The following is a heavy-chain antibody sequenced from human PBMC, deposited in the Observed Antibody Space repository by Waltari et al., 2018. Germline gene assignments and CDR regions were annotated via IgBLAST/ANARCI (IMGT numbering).Heavy chain of an antibody. CDR2: ISYDGSNK. J-gene: IGHJ6*02. CDR1: GFTFSSYG. V-gene: IGHV3-30*18. CDR3: AKEKLLWFGELSMVMDV. D-gene: IGHD3-10*01. Sequence: QVQLVESGGGVVQPGRSLRLSCAASGFTFSSYGMPWVRQAPAQGLEWVAVISYDGSNKYYADSVKGRFTISRDNSKNTLYLQMNSLRAEDTAVYYCAKEKLLWFGELSMVMDVWGQGTTVTVSS.